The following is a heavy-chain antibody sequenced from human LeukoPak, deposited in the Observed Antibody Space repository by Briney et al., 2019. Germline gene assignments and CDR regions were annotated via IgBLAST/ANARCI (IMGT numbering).Heavy chain of an antibody. CDR1: GFTFSNAW. J-gene: IGHJ4*02. Sequence: PGGSLRLSCAASGFTFSNAWMSWVRQAPGKGLEWVSIIYSGGTTYYTYSVKDRFTVSRDNSKNTLYLQMNSLTAEDTAVYYCARVGSGNIYGYGDCWGQGTLVTVSS. V-gene: IGHV3-66*01. CDR2: IYSGGTT. CDR3: ARVGSGNIYGYGDC. D-gene: IGHD5-18*01.